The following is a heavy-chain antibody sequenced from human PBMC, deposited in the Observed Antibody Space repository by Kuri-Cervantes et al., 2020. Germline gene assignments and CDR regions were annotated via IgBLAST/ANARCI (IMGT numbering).Heavy chain of an antibody. D-gene: IGHD6-19*01. V-gene: IGHV3-30*03. Sequence: GESLKISCAASGFTFSSYGMHWVRQAPGKGLEWVAVISYDGSNKYYADSVKGRFTISRDNSKNTLYLQMNSLRAEDTAVYYCARYSSGWSGYYYYGMDVWGQGTTVTVSS. J-gene: IGHJ6*02. CDR2: ISYDGSNK. CDR3: ARYSSGWSGYYYYGMDV. CDR1: GFTFSSYG.